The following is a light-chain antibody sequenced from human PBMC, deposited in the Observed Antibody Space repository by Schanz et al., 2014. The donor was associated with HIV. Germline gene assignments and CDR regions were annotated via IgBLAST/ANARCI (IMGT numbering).Light chain of an antibody. CDR3: QQYGSSRT. J-gene: IGKJ1*01. CDR1: QTVSSNS. V-gene: IGKV3-20*01. CDR2: SAS. Sequence: EIVLTQSPVILSLSPGERATLSCRASQTVSSNSLGWYQQKRGQVPRLLIYSASRRANGIPDRFSGSGSGTDFTLTISRLEPEDFAVYYCQQYGSSRTFGQGTKVEIK.